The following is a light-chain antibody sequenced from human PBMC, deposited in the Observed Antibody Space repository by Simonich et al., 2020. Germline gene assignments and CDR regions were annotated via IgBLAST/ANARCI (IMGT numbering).Light chain of an antibody. CDR3: YSTDSSGNHRV. J-gene: IGLJ3*02. CDR2: EDS. V-gene: IGLV3-10*01. Sequence: SYELTQPPSVSVSPGQTATITCSGDALPKKYAYWYQQKSGQAPVLVIYEDSKRPSGIPERFSGSSSGTMATLTISGAQVEDEADDYCYSTDSSGNHRVFGGGTKLTVL. CDR1: ALPKKY.